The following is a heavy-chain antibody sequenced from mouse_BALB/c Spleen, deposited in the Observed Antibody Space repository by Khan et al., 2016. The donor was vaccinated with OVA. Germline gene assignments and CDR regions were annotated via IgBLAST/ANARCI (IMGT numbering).Heavy chain of an antibody. J-gene: IGHJ3*01. V-gene: IGHV5-6*01. Sequence: EVELVESGGDLVKPEGSLKLSCAASGFTFSTYGMSWVRQTPDKRLEWVATISSGGSYTYYPDSVQGRFTISRDNAQNTLYLQMNSLKSEDTAMFYCARLAYYYGSGGFAYWGQGTLVTVSA. CDR2: ISSGGSYT. D-gene: IGHD1-1*01. CDR1: GFTFSTYG. CDR3: ARLAYYYGSGGFAY.